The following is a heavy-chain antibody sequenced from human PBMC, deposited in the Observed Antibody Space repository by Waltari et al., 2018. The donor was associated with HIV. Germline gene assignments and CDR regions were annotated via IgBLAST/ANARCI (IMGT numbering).Heavy chain of an antibody. CDR3: ARDFKGAVTIFGVVHNWFDP. CDR2: INPNSGGT. V-gene: IGHV1-2*02. CDR1: GYTFTGSF. J-gene: IGHJ5*02. D-gene: IGHD3-3*01. Sequence: QVQLVQSGAEVRKTGASVKVSCKASGYTFTGSFLHWVRQAPGQGLEWMGWINPNSGGTNYAQEFEDRVTVTRDTSISTAYMEWSRLGSDDTAVYYCARDFKGAVTIFGVVHNWFDPWGQGTLVTVSS.